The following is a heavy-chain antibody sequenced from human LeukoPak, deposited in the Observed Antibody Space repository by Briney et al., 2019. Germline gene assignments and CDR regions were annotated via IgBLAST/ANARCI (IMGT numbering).Heavy chain of an antibody. CDR2: ISGSGVST. V-gene: IGHV3-23*01. Sequence: PGGSLRLSCAASGFTFSSYAMSWVRQAPGKGLEWVSVISGSGVSTYYADSVKGRFTISRDNSKNTLYLQMNSLRAEDMAVYYCAKGLPSGNSFDYWGQGTLVTVSS. D-gene: IGHD2-15*01. CDR1: GFTFSSYA. J-gene: IGHJ4*02. CDR3: AKGLPSGNSFDY.